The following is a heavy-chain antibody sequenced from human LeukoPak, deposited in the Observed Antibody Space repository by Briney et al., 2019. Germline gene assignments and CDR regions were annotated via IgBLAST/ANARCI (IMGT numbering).Heavy chain of an antibody. Sequence: GESLKISCKGSGYSFPNYWITWVRQMPGKGLEWMGRIDPSDSYTDYSPSFQGHVTISADKSISTAYQQWSSLKASDTAMYYCARLGYDASGYYPTHWGQGTLVTVSS. CDR2: IDPSDSYT. CDR1: GYSFPNYW. D-gene: IGHD3-22*01. J-gene: IGHJ4*02. V-gene: IGHV5-10-1*01. CDR3: ARLGYDASGYYPTH.